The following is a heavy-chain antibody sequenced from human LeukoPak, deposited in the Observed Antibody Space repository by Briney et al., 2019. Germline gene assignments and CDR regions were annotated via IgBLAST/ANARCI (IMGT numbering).Heavy chain of an antibody. J-gene: IGHJ6*03. CDR3: VRGVPKTSYYYYYMDV. CDR2: IYYSGST. V-gene: IGHV4-59*01. CDR1: GGSISSYH. Sequence: SETLSLTCTVSGGSISSYHWSWIRQPPGKGLEWIGFIYYSGSTNYNPSLKSRVTISVHTSKNQFSLKLSSVTAADTAVYYCVRGVPKTSYYYYYMDVWGKGTTVTVSS. D-gene: IGHD4-11*01.